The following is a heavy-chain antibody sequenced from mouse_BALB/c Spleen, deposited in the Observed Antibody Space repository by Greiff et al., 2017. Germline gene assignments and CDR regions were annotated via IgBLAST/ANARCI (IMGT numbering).Heavy chain of an antibody. V-gene: IGHV3-2*02. D-gene: IGHD2-4*01. J-gene: IGHJ3*01. CDR3: ARSTSTMIKEGFAY. CDR1: GYSITSDYA. Sequence: EVQLQESGPGLVKPSQSLSLTCTVTGYSITSDYAWNWLRQFPGNKLEWMGYISYSGSTSYNPSLKSRISITRDTSKNQFFLQLNSVTTEDTATYYCARSTSTMIKEGFAYWGQGTLVTVSA. CDR2: ISYSGST.